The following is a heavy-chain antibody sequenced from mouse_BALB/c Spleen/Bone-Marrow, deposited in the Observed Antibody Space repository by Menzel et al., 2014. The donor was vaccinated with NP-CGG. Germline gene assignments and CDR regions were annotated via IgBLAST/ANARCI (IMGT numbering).Heavy chain of an antibody. CDR3: ASYYYGSAWFAY. Sequence: DVKLVESGAELVKPGASVKLSCTASGFNIKDTYMHWVKQRPEQGLEWIGRIDPANGNTKYDPKFQGKATITADTSSNTAYLQLSSLTSEDTAVYYCASYYYGSAWFAYWGQGTLVTVSA. V-gene: IGHV14-3*02. D-gene: IGHD1-1*01. CDR1: GFNIKDTY. J-gene: IGHJ3*01. CDR2: IDPANGNT.